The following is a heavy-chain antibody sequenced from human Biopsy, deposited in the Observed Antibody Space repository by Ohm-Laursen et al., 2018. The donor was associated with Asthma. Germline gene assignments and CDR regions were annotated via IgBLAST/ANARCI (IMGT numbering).Heavy chain of an antibody. V-gene: IGHV1-69*13. D-gene: IGHD4-17*01. CDR2: ITPIFGTA. CDR1: GGTFSSYA. J-gene: IGHJ6*02. CDR3: ARGGYYGDRRHHNGLDV. Sequence: GASVKVSCKASGGTFSSYAISWVRQAPGQGLEWMGGITPIFGTANYAQKFQGRVTITADASTSTAYMELTSLRKEDTAVYYCARGGYYGDRRHHNGLDVWGQGTTVTVSS.